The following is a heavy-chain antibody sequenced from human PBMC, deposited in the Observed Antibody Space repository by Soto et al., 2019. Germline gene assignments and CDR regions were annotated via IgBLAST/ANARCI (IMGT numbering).Heavy chain of an antibody. CDR1: GYTFTGYY. CDR3: ARLLQDGAGAISIYIDY. Sequence: GASVKVSCKASGYTFTGYYMHWVRQAPGQGLEWMGWINPNSGGTNYAQKFQGWVTMTRDTSISTAYMELSRLRSDDTALYYCARLLQDGAGAISIYIDYWGQGTLVTV. D-gene: IGHD3-3*02. CDR2: INPNSGGT. J-gene: IGHJ4*02. V-gene: IGHV1-2*04.